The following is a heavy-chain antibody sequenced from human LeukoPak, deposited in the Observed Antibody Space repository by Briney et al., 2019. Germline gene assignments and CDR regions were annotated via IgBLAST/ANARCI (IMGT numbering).Heavy chain of an antibody. CDR3: ARDGRDSSSWYSPFDY. Sequence: GGSLRLSCAASGFTFSSYEMNWVRQAPGQGLEWVSYISSSGSTIYYADSVKGRFTISRDNAKNSLYLQMNSLRAEDTAVYYCARDGRDSSSWYSPFDYWGQGTLVTVSS. V-gene: IGHV3-48*03. CDR2: ISSSGSTI. CDR1: GFTFSSYE. J-gene: IGHJ4*02. D-gene: IGHD6-13*01.